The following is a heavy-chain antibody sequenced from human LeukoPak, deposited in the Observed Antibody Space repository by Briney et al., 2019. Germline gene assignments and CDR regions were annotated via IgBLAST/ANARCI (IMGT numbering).Heavy chain of an antibody. J-gene: IGHJ5*02. CDR3: ARTMVRGAQNWFDP. CDR2: IYSGGST. D-gene: IGHD3-10*01. V-gene: IGHV3-66*01. CDR1: GFTXSSNY. Sequence: GXXRLSXXASGFTXSSNYMSWVRQAPGKGLEWVSVIYSGGSTYYADSVKGRFTISRDNSKNTLYLQMNSLRAEDTAVYYCARTMVRGAQNWFDPWGQGTLVTVSS.